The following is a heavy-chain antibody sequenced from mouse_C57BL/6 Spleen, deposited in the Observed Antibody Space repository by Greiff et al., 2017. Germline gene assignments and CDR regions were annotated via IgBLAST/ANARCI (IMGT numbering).Heavy chain of an antibody. CDR1: GYAFSSSW. D-gene: IGHD2-2*01. V-gene: IGHV1-82*01. J-gene: IGHJ4*01. Sequence: QVQLQQSGPELVKPGASVKISCKASGYAFSSSWMNWVKQRPGKGLEWIGRIYPGDGDTNYNGKFKGKDTLTADKSSSTAYMQLSSLTSEDSAVYFCARLYGYLYAMDYWGQGTSVTVSS. CDR2: IYPGDGDT. CDR3: ARLYGYLYAMDY.